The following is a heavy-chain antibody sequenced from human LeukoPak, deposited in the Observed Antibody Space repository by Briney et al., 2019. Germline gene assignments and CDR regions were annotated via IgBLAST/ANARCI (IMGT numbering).Heavy chain of an antibody. Sequence: GGSLRLSCAASGFTFSNYNMNWVRQAPGKGLEWVSSIDTSSSYIYYADSMKGRLTISRDNAKSSLYLQMNSLRAEDTAVYYCARAWTKYYYYMDVWGKGTTATVSS. CDR3: ARAWTKYYYYMDV. D-gene: IGHD3/OR15-3a*01. V-gene: IGHV3-21*01. J-gene: IGHJ6*03. CDR2: IDTSSSYI. CDR1: GFTFSNYN.